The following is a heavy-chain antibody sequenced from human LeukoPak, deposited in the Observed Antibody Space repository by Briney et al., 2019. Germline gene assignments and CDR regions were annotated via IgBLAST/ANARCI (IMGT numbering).Heavy chain of an antibody. D-gene: IGHD1-26*01. CDR1: GFTFGGYD. CDR2: IRADGATT. CDR3: ARDNTGSYEY. J-gene: IGHJ4*02. V-gene: IGHV3-43*02. Sequence: QPGGSLRLSCAASGFTFGGYDMHWVRQAPGKGLEWVSLIRADGATTRYTDSVKGRFTISRDNSKDSLYLQMNSLRTEDTALYYCARDNTGSYEYWGQGTLVTVSP.